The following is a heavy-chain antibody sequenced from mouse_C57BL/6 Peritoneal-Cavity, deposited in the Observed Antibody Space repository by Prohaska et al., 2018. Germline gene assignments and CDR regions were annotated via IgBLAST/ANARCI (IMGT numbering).Heavy chain of an antibody. CDR3: ARFYDGYSPCAY. CDR2: GT. Sequence: GTIYNQKFKGKATLTVDKSSSTAYMELRSLTSEDTAVYYCARFYDGYSPCAYWGQGTLVTVSA. V-gene: IGHV1-18*01. D-gene: IGHD2-3*01. J-gene: IGHJ3*01.